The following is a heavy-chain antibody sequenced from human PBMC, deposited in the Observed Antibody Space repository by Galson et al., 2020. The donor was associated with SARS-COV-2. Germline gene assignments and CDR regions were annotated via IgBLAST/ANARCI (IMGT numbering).Heavy chain of an antibody. D-gene: IGHD3-3*01. J-gene: IGHJ6*03. CDR2: ISAYNGNT. V-gene: IGHV1-18*01. CDR1: GYTFTSYG. CDR3: ARVRQKDHDFWSGYSVYYYYYYMDV. Sequence: ASVKVSCKASGYTFTSYGISWVRQAPGHGLAWMGWISAYNGNTNYAQKLQGRVTMTTDTSTSTAYMELRSLRSDDTAVYYCARVRQKDHDFWSGYSVYYYYYYMDVWGKGTTVTVSS.